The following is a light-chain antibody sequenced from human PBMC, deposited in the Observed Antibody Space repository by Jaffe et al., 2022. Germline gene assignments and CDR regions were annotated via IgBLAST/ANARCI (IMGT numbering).Light chain of an antibody. V-gene: IGKV1-5*03. CDR3: QQYYRFST. Sequence: DIQVTQSPSTLPATVGDRVTITCRSSQNIYAWLAWYRQKPGRAPNLLIYKASRLESGVPSRFSGSGYGTEFTLTISSLQPDDFATYYCQQYYRFSTFGQGTKVEIK. J-gene: IGKJ1*01. CDR1: QNIYAW. CDR2: KAS.